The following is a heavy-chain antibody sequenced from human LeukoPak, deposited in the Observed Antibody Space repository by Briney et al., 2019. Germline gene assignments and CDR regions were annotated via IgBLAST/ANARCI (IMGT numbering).Heavy chain of an antibody. Sequence: SETLSLTCTVTGGPISSDYWSWIRQPAGKGLEWIGHIYTSGSTNYNPSLKSRVTISVDKSKNQFSLKLSFVTAADTAVYYCARSRYSSSSGLDFDYWGQGTLVTVSS. J-gene: IGHJ4*02. D-gene: IGHD6-6*01. V-gene: IGHV4-4*07. CDR3: ARSRYSSSSGLDFDY. CDR1: GGPISSDY. CDR2: IYTSGST.